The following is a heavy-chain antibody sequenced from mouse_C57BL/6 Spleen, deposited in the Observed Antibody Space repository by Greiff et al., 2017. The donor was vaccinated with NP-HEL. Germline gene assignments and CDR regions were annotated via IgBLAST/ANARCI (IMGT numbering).Heavy chain of an antibody. J-gene: IGHJ2*01. Sequence: QVQLQQSGAELVRPGASVKLSCKASGYTFTDYYINWVKQRPGQGLEWIARIYPGSGNTYYNEKFKGKATLTAEKSSSTAYMQLSSLTSEDSAVYFCARGDDSRFDYWGQGTTLTVSS. V-gene: IGHV1-76*01. CDR3: ARGDDSRFDY. CDR2: IYPGSGNT. CDR1: GYTFTDYY. D-gene: IGHD2-4*01.